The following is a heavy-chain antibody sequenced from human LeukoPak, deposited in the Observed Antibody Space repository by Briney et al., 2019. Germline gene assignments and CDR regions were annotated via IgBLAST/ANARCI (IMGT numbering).Heavy chain of an antibody. CDR2: INTKGET. CDR3: ATSNDAKIAPFDH. J-gene: IGHJ4*02. Sequence: SETLSLTCAVSGVSMSAFQWSWVRQSPEKGLDWIGCINTKGETNYNPSLKSRVTTSVDTSKSQFSLRLTSVTAADTAVYYCATSNDAKIAPFDHWGQGALVTVSS. D-gene: IGHD2-8*01. CDR1: GVSMSAFQ. V-gene: IGHV4-4*09.